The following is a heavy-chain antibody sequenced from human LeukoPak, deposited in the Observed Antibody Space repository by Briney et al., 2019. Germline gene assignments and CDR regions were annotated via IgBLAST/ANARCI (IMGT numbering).Heavy chain of an antibody. V-gene: IGHV1-3*01. D-gene: IGHD2-2*01. CDR3: ARGPFLGYCSSTSCPDAFDI. Sequence: GASVKVSCKASGYTFTSYAMHWVRQAPGQRLKWMGWINAGNGNTKYSQKFQGRVTITRDTSASTAYMELSSLRSEDTAVYYCARGPFLGYCSSTSCPDAFDIWGQGTMVTVSS. CDR1: GYTFTSYA. J-gene: IGHJ3*02. CDR2: INAGNGNT.